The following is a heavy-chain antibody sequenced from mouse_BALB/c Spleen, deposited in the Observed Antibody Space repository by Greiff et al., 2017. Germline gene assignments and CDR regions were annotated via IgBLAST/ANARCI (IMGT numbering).Heavy chain of an antibody. J-gene: IGHJ4*01. CDR1: GFSLTSYG. CDR2: IWSGGST. CDR3: ARKEDCDEDAMDY. Sequence: QVHVKQSGPGLVQPSQSLSITCTVSGFSLTSYGVHWVRQSPGKGLEWLGVIWSGGSTDYYAAFISRLSISKDNSKSQVFFKMNSLQANDTAIYYCARKEDCDEDAMDYWGQGTSVTVSS. V-gene: IGHV2-2*02.